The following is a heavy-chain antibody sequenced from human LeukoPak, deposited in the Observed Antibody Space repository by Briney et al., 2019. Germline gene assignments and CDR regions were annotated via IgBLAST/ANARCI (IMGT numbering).Heavy chain of an antibody. Sequence: ASVKVSCKASGYTFTTYKIHWVRQAPGQGLEWMGWISAYNGNTNYAQKLQGRVTMTTDTSTSTAYMELRSLRSDDTAVYYCARDLHEGYCSGGSCYGYFDYWGQGTLVTVSS. CDR2: ISAYNGNT. J-gene: IGHJ4*02. CDR3: ARDLHEGYCSGGSCYGYFDY. V-gene: IGHV1-18*04. D-gene: IGHD2-15*01. CDR1: GYTFTTYK.